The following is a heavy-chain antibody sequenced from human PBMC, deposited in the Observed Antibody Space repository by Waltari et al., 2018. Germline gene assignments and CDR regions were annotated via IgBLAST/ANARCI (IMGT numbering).Heavy chain of an antibody. Sequence: TFTSYAMHWVRQAPGQRLEWMGWINAGNGNTKYSQKFQGRVTITRDTSASTAYMELSSLRSEDTAVYYCARGITMVRGAPPPGYWGQGTLVTVSS. V-gene: IGHV1-3*01. CDR1: TFTSYA. CDR3: ARGITMVRGAPPPGY. J-gene: IGHJ4*02. D-gene: IGHD3-10*01. CDR2: INAGNGNT.